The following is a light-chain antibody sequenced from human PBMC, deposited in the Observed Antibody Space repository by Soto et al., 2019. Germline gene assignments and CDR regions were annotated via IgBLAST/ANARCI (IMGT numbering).Light chain of an antibody. V-gene: IGLV2-11*01. J-gene: IGLJ1*01. CDR3: CSYAGSQSYV. CDR1: SSDVGGYNY. CDR2: DVS. Sequence: QSALTQPRSVSGSPGQSVTISCTGTSSDVGGYNYVSWYQQHPGKAPKLMIYDVSKRPSGVPDRFSGSKSGNTASLTISGLQAEDEVDYYCCSYAGSQSYVFGTGTKVTVL.